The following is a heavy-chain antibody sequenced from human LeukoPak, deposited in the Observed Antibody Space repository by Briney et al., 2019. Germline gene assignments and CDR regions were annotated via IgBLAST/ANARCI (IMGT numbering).Heavy chain of an antibody. CDR3: ARVMAARREDLNWFDP. V-gene: IGHV4-39*07. D-gene: IGHD6-6*01. CDR1: GGSISSSGSY. J-gene: IGHJ5*02. CDR2: IYYSGNT. Sequence: SETLSLTCTVSGGSISSSGSYWGWIRQLPGKGLEWIGSIYYSGNTYNPSLKSRVTISVDTSKNQFSLNLTSVNAADTAVYYCARVMAARREDLNWFDPWGQGTLVTVSS.